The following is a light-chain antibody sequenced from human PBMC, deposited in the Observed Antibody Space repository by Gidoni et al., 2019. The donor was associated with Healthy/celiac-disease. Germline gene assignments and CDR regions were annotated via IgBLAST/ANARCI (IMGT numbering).Light chain of an antibody. Sequence: DIQMTQSPSSLSASVGARVTITCRASQSISSYLNWYQQKPGKAPKLLIYAASSLQSGVPSRFSGSGSGTDFTLTISSLQPEDFATYYCQQSYSTPPRTFGGGTKVEIK. CDR3: QQSYSTPPRT. J-gene: IGKJ4*01. CDR1: QSISSY. CDR2: AAS. V-gene: IGKV1-39*01.